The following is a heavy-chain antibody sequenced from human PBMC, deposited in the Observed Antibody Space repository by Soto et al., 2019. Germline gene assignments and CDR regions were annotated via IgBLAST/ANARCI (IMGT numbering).Heavy chain of an antibody. J-gene: IGHJ5*02. CDR2: FDPEDGET. D-gene: IGHD6-19*01. V-gene: IGHV1-24*01. CDR1: GYTLTELS. CDR3: ATEGSIAVAGKGHGQRAISWFDP. Sequence: ASVKVSCKVSGYTLTELSMHWVRQAPGKGLEWMGGFDPEDGETIYAQKFQGRVTMTEDTSTDTAYMELSSLRSGDTAVYYCATEGSIAVAGKGHGQRAISWFDPWGQGTLVTVS.